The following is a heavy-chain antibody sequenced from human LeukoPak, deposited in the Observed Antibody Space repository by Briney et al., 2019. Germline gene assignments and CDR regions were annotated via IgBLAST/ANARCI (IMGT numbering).Heavy chain of an antibody. J-gene: IGHJ3*02. CDR2: ISSSSSYI. CDR3: ARDTGDGWLQSSDAFDI. Sequence: GGSLRLSCAASRFTFSSYSMNWVRQAPGKGLEWVSSISSSSSYIYYADSVKGRFTISRDNAKNSLYLQMNSLRAEDTAVYYCARDTGDGWLQSSDAFDIWGQGTMVTVSS. D-gene: IGHD5-24*01. CDR1: RFTFSSYS. V-gene: IGHV3-21*01.